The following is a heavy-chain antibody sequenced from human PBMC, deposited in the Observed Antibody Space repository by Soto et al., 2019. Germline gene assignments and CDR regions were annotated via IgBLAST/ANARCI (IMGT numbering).Heavy chain of an antibody. J-gene: IGHJ5*02. V-gene: IGHV4-59*01. CDR3: ASHDYGDYEMVFDP. CDR1: GGSISSYY. Sequence: PSETLSLTCTVSGGSISSYYWSWIRQPPGKGLEWIGYIYYSGSTNYNPSLKSRVTISVDTSKNQFSLKLSSVTAADTAVYYCASHDYGDYEMVFDPWGQGTLVTVS. D-gene: IGHD4-17*01. CDR2: IYYSGST.